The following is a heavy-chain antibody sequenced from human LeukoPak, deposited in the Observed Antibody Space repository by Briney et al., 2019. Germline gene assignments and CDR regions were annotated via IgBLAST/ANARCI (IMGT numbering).Heavy chain of an antibody. V-gene: IGHV3-33*01. Sequence: GGSLRLSCAASGITFNYYGMHWVRQAPGKGLEWIAAIWYDGDKKEYAASVKGRFTISRDNSKSTLYLQMYNLRAGDTAMYYCARAPRGYSSYYFDYWGRGTLVTVSS. CDR3: ARAPRGYSSYYFDY. CDR2: IWYDGDKK. CDR1: GITFNYYG. D-gene: IGHD5-18*01. J-gene: IGHJ4*02.